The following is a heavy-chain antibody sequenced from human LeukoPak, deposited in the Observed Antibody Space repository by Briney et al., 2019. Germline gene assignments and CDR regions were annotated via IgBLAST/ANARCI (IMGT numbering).Heavy chain of an antibody. J-gene: IGHJ4*02. D-gene: IGHD5-12*01. Sequence: GGSLRLSWAASGXTFSSYGMSWVRQAPGKGLEWVSHISGSGTTTYLADSVKGRFTISRDNSKNTMYLQMNSLRTEDTALYYCAKDPYRGYSGYQDYWGQGTLVTVSS. CDR3: AKDPYRGYSGYQDY. CDR1: GXTFSSYG. CDR2: ISGSGTTT. V-gene: IGHV3-23*01.